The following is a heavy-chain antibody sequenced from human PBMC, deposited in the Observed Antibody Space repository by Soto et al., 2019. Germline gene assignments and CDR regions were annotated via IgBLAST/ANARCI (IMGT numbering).Heavy chain of an antibody. CDR1: GGSVSSGSYF. CDR3: ARGRWLQFFCYYGMDV. D-gene: IGHD4-4*01. Sequence: SETLSLTCTVSGGSVSSGSYFWSWIRQPPGKGLELIGYIYYNGTTTFSPSLKGRLTISLDTSQNQFSLKLTSVTAADTAVYDCARGRWLQFFCYYGMDVWGLGTTVTVSS. CDR2: IYYNGTT. V-gene: IGHV4-61*01. J-gene: IGHJ6*02.